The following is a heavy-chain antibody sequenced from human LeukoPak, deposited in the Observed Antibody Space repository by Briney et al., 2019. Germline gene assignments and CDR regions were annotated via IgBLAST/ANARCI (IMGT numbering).Heavy chain of an antibody. V-gene: IGHV1-2*03. D-gene: IGHD5-18*01. CDR1: GYTFTGYY. Sequence: LGASVKVSCKASGYTFTGYYMHWVRQAPGQGLEWMGWINPNSGGTNYAQKFQGRVTMTRDTSISTAYMELSRLRSDDTAVYYCARVAMVRQGFDYWGQGTLVTVSS. CDR2: INPNSGGT. CDR3: ARVAMVRQGFDY. J-gene: IGHJ4*02.